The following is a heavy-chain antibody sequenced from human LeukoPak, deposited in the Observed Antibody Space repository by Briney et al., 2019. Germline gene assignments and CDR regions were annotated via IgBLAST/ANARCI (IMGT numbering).Heavy chain of an antibody. V-gene: IGHV5-51*01. J-gene: IGHJ4*02. CDR1: GYSFSTYW. CDR3: ARQTRAYSVYDGVDY. D-gene: IGHD5/OR15-5a*01. Sequence: GESLQIFCKASGYSFSTYWIGWVRQMPGKGLEWMVIIYPDDADTRYSPSFQGQVTISADKSISTAFLQWNSLKASDSAMSYCARQTRAYSVYDGVDYWGQGTPVTVSS. CDR2: IYPDDADT.